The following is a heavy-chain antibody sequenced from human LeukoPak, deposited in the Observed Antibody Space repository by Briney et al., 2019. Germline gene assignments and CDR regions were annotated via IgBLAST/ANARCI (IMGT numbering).Heavy chain of an antibody. V-gene: IGHV4-59*12. CDR1: GDSISSYY. CDR2: TSHSGST. Sequence: SETLSLTCIVSGDSISSYYWSWIRQPPGKGLEWIGYTSHSGSTNSNPSLKSRVTISVDTSKNQFSLTLSSVTAADTAVYYCARGLNYDYYYYYGMDVWGQGTTVTVSS. CDR3: ARGLNYDYYYYYGMDV. D-gene: IGHD5-24*01. J-gene: IGHJ6*02.